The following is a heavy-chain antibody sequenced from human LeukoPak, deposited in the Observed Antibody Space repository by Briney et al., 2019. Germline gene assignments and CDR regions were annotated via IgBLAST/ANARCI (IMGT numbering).Heavy chain of an antibody. CDR2: INPSGGST. D-gene: IGHD2-2*01. CDR1: GYTFTSYY. J-gene: IGHJ6*03. V-gene: IGHV1-46*03. CDR3: ARDLGYCSSTSCYYYMDV. Sequence: ASVKVSCKASGYTFTSYYMHWVRQAPGQGLEWMGRINPSGGSTSYAQKFQGRVTMTRDTSTSTVYMELSSLRSEDTAVYYCARDLGYCSSTSCYYYMDVWGKGTTVTVSS.